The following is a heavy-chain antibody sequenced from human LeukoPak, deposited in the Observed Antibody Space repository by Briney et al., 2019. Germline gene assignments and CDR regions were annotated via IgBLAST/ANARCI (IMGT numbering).Heavy chain of an antibody. J-gene: IGHJ3*01. Sequence: PGGSLRLSCVTSGFTVSDYGMSWVRQAPGKGLEWVAVISYDGNNKHYADSMKGRFTISRDNSKNMVNLQMNSLGDEDTAAYYCARGRNFDFWGQGTMVTVSS. CDR1: GFTVSDYG. CDR2: ISYDGNNK. CDR3: ARGRNFDF. V-gene: IGHV3-30*03.